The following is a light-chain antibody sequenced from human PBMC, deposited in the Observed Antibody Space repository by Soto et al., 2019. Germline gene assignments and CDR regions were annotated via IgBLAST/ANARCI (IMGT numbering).Light chain of an antibody. CDR1: QGIKND. Sequence: AIQMTQSPSSLSASVGDRVTITCRASQGIKNDLAWYQQKPGKAPKLLIYAASSLQSGVPSTFSGSGSGTDFTLTISSLQPEDFAPYYCLQDYNYPYTFGQGTKLEIK. J-gene: IGKJ2*01. V-gene: IGKV1-6*01. CDR3: LQDYNYPYT. CDR2: AAS.